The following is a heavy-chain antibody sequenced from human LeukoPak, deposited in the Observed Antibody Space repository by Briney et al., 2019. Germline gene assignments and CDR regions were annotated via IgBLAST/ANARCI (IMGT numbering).Heavy chain of an antibody. Sequence: PSQTLSLTCAVSGGSISSGGYSWTWIRQPPGKGLEWFRYIHHTGTTYYKPSLKSRVTISVDRSKNQFSLKLTSVTAADTAVYYCASGYWFLDLWGRGTLVTVSS. CDR1: GGSISSGGYS. V-gene: IGHV4-30-2*01. J-gene: IGHJ2*01. CDR2: IHHTGTT. CDR3: ASGYWFLDL.